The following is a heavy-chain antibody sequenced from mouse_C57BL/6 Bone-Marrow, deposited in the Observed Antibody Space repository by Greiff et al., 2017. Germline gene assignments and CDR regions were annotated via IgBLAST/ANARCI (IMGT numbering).Heavy chain of an antibody. Sequence: EVKVVESGGGLVKPGGSLKLSCAASGFTFSDYGMHWVRQAPEKGLEWVAYIRSGSSTIYYADPVKGRFTISRDNAKNTLFLQMTSLRSEDTAMYYCARQGLRAMDYWGQGTSVTVSS. J-gene: IGHJ4*01. V-gene: IGHV5-17*01. CDR1: GFTFSDYG. D-gene: IGHD3-3*01. CDR2: IRSGSSTI. CDR3: ARQGLRAMDY.